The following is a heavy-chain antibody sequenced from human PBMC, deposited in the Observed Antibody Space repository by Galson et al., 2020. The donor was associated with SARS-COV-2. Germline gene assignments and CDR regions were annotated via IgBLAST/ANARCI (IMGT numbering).Heavy chain of an antibody. CDR1: GFTFSNYA. Sequence: TGGSLRLSCAASGFTFSNYAMSWVRQAPGKGLEWVSAISGSGGSTYYADSVKGRFIISRDNSKNTLNLQMSSLRAEDTAVYYCAKDWPDNQFGGAALFDYWGQGTLVTVSS. D-gene: IGHD3-16*01. CDR3: AKDWPDNQFGGAALFDY. V-gene: IGHV3-23*01. J-gene: IGHJ4*02. CDR2: ISGSGGST.